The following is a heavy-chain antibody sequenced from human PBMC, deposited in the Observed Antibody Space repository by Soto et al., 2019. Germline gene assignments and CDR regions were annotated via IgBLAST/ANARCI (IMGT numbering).Heavy chain of an antibody. CDR1: GYTFTGYY. Sequence: GASVKVSCKASGYTFTGYYMHWVRQAPGQGLEWMGWINPNSGGTNCAQKFQGRVTITADESTSTAYMELSSLRSEDTAVYYCARDLSGIAARLGELSWGQGTLVTVSS. V-gene: IGHV1-2*02. J-gene: IGHJ4*02. CDR2: INPNSGGT. CDR3: ARDLSGIAARLGELS. D-gene: IGHD6-6*01.